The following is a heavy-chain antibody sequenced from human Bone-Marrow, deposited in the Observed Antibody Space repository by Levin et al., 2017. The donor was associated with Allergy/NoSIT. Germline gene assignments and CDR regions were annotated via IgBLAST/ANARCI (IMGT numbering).Heavy chain of an antibody. CDR2: IKNDGTNI. CDR1: GFNFDTAW. CDR3: VKEHIVDPYFDS. J-gene: IGHJ4*02. V-gene: IGHV3-74*01. Sequence: GGSLRLSCVASGFNFDTAWMHWVRQAPGKRPVWVARIKNDGTNIAYADFVKGRFIISRDNGENSLYLQMSSLRAEDTAVYYCVKEHIVDPYFDSWGQGTLVNVSS. D-gene: IGHD2-15*01.